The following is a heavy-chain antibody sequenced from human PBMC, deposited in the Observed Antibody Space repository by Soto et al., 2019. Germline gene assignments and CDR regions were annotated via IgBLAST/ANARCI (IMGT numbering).Heavy chain of an antibody. J-gene: IGHJ4*02. CDR2: INSDGSIT. CDR1: GFTFSTYW. CDR3: ATPTGKNYIDY. Sequence: EVQLVESGGGLVQPGGSLRLSCAASGFTFSTYWMHWVRQAPGTGLVWVSRINSDGSITNYADSVKSRFSISRDNAKNTLYLQMNSLRAEDTTVYYWATPTGKNYIDYWGQGTLVSISS. V-gene: IGHV3-74*01.